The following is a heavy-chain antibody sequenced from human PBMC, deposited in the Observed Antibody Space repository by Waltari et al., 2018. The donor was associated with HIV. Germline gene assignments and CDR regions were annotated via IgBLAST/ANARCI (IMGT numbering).Heavy chain of an antibody. Sequence: QVQLVESGGGVVQPGRSLRLSCAASGFTFSYYTMNWVRQAPGKGLEWVALTSYDGSDKYYADAVKGRFIVSRDNSKNALYLQMNSLRAEDTAIYYCARDHLGYSSGWYPPHTQPYGMDVWGQGTTVTVSS. CDR1: GFTFSYYT. D-gene: IGHD6-19*01. J-gene: IGHJ6*02. CDR2: TSYDGSDK. V-gene: IGHV3-30*04. CDR3: ARDHLGYSSGWYPPHTQPYGMDV.